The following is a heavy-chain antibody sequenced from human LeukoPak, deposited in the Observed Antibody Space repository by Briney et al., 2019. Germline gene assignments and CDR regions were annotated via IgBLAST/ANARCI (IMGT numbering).Heavy chain of an antibody. CDR3: ARPLRGGYYYNAFDI. V-gene: IGHV1-69*05. CDR2: IIPIFGTA. J-gene: IGHJ3*02. CDR1: GGTFSSYA. D-gene: IGHD3-22*01. Sequence: SVKVSCKASGGTFSSYAISWVRQAPGQGLEWMGRIIPIFGTANYAQKFQGRVTITTDESTSTAYMELSSLRSEDTAVYYCARPLRGGYYYNAFDIWGQGTMVTVSS.